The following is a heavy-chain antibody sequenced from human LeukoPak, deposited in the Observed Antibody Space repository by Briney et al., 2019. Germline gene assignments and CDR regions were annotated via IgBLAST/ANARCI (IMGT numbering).Heavy chain of an antibody. V-gene: IGHV5-51*01. Sequence: GESLKISCKGSGYSFTSYWIGWVRQMPGKGLEWMGIIYPGDSDTRYSPSFQGQVTISADKSISTAYLQWSSLKASDTAMYYCASFSSTVTDAFDIWGQGTMVTVSS. J-gene: IGHJ3*02. CDR2: IYPGDSDT. D-gene: IGHD4-17*01. CDR1: GYSFTSYW. CDR3: ASFSSTVTDAFDI.